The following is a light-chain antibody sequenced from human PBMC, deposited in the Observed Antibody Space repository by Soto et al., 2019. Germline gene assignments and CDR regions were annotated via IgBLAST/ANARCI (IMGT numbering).Light chain of an antibody. CDR2: GAS. CDR1: QSVGSN. V-gene: IGKV3-15*01. CDR3: QQYTNWPYT. Sequence: EIVMTQSPATLSVSPGEGASLSCRASQSVGSNLAWYQQTAGQAPRLLIYGASPRATGIPARFSGSGSGTEFTLTLSSLQSEDFAVYSCQQYTNWPYTFGQGAKLEIK. J-gene: IGKJ2*01.